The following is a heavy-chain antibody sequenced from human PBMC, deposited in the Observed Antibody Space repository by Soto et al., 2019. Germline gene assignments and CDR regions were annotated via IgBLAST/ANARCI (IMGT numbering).Heavy chain of an antibody. Sequence: EVQLLESGGGLVQPGGSLRLSCAASGFTFSNYAMSWVRQAPGKGLEWVSAISGSGGSTYYADSVKGRFTISRDNSKNTLYLQMNSRRPGGTVVYYCAKAQVLNPKGEYYLGQGTLVTVSS. CDR1: GFTFSNYA. J-gene: IGHJ4*02. V-gene: IGHV3-23*01. CDR2: ISGSGGST. D-gene: IGHD2-8*02. CDR3: AKAQVLNPKGEYY.